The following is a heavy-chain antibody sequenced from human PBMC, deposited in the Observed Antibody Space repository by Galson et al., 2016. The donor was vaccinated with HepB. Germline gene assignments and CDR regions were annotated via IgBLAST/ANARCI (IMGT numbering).Heavy chain of an antibody. CDR1: EYTFTGYY. D-gene: IGHD4-11*01. CDR3: ARDLRPAITTGAYYNYGMDV. V-gene: IGHV1-2*04. CDR2: INPNSGGT. Sequence: SVKVSCKASEYTFTGYYIHWVRQAPGQGLEWMGWINPNSGGTIFAQKFQGWVTLTRDTSISTAYMELSRLKSDDTAVYYCARDLRPAITTGAYYNYGMDVWGQGTPVTVSS. J-gene: IGHJ6*02.